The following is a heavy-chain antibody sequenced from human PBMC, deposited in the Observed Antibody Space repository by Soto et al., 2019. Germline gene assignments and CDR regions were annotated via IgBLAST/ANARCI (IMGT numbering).Heavy chain of an antibody. CDR3: ARSRADFWSGYYSPRGMDV. J-gene: IGHJ6*02. CDR1: GFTFSSYA. V-gene: IGHV3-30-3*01. Sequence: GGSLRLSCAASGFTFSSYAMHWVRQAPGKGLEWVAVISYDGSNKYYADSVKGRFTISRDNSKNTLYLQMNSLRAEDTAVYYCARSRADFWSGYYSPRGMDVWGQGTTVTVSS. D-gene: IGHD3-3*01. CDR2: ISYDGSNK.